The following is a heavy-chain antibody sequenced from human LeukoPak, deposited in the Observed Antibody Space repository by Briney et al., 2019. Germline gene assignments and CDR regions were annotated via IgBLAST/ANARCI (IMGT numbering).Heavy chain of an antibody. Sequence: GASVKVSCKASGGTFNTYVISWMRQAPGQGLEWMGGIMPISGAPPYAQKFRGRVTFTAEASTNTAYMELTSLKSDDTAVYYCARLGEVGSTNAYDYWGQGTLVTVSS. J-gene: IGHJ4*02. CDR2: IMPISGAP. V-gene: IGHV1-69*13. CDR3: ARLGEVGSTNAYDY. D-gene: IGHD3-16*01. CDR1: GGTFNTYV.